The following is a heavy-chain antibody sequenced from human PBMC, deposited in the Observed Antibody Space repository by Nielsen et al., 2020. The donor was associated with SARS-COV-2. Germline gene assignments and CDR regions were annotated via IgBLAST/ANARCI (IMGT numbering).Heavy chain of an antibody. J-gene: IGHJ3*01. Sequence: GGSLRLSCAASGFTFNIYAMAWVRRAPGRGQQWVTGVSASGGSTYYTDSVKGRFSISRDNSKNTLFLQMHSLRVEDTALYYCAKDGVVRGDALDLWGQGTMVTVSS. D-gene: IGHD3-10*01. CDR1: GFTFNIYA. V-gene: IGHV3-23*01. CDR2: VSASGGST. CDR3: AKDGVVRGDALDL.